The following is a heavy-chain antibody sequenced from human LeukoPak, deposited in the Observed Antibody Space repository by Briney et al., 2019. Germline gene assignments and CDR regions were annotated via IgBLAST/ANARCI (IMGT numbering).Heavy chain of an antibody. D-gene: IGHD3-22*01. CDR3: ARDRGAYYYDSSGYYDNDAFDI. Sequence: ASVKVSCKASGYTFTSYYMHWVRQAPGQGLEWMGWINPNSGGTNYAQKFQGRVTMTRDTSISTAYMELSRLRSDDTAVYYCARDRGAYYYDSSGYYDNDAFDIWGQGTMVTVSS. CDR2: INPNSGGT. J-gene: IGHJ3*02. V-gene: IGHV1-2*02. CDR1: GYTFTSYY.